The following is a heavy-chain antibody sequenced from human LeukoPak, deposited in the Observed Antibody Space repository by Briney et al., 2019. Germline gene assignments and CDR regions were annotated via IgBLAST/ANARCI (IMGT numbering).Heavy chain of an antibody. V-gene: IGHV4-59*10. CDR2: IYTSGST. J-gene: IGHJ4*02. CDR1: GGSFSGYY. Sequence: SETLSLTCAVYGGSFSGYYWSWIRQPAGKGLEWIGRIYTSGSTNYNPSLKSRVTISVDTSKNQFSLKLSSVTAADTAVYYCARDRYYYDSSGPYYFDYWGQGTLVTVSS. D-gene: IGHD3-22*01. CDR3: ARDRYYYDSSGPYYFDY.